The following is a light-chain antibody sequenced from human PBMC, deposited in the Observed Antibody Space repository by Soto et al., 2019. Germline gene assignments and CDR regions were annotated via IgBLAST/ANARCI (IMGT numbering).Light chain of an antibody. CDR2: AAS. CDR1: QNISRF. V-gene: IGKV1-39*01. J-gene: IGKJ4*01. CDR3: QQSYSTLLT. Sequence: DIQMTQSPSSLPASVGDRVTITCRSSQNISRFLNWYQQKPGKAPKLLIYAASSLQSGVPSRFSGSGSGTDFTLTISSLQPEDFATYYCQQSYSTLLTFGGGTKVDI.